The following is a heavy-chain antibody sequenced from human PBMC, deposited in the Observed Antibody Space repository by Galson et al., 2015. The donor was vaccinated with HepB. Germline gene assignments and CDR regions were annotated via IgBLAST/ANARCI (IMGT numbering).Heavy chain of an antibody. CDR1: GLTLHRYN. CDR3: ARDATPPISIFGVGYFDY. J-gene: IGHJ4*02. D-gene: IGHD3-3*01. Sequence: SLRLSCAASGLTLHRYNMNWVRQVPGKGLEWLSYISYGTSTIYYADSVKGRFTISRDNAKNSLYLQMDSLRAEDTGVYYCARDATPPISIFGVGYFDYWGQGALLTVSS. CDR2: ISYGTSTI. V-gene: IGHV3-48*01.